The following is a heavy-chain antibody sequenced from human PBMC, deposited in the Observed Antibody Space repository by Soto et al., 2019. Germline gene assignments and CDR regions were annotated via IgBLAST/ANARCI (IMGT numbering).Heavy chain of an antibody. CDR3: ARPLRRVSDSGFDY. V-gene: IGHV4-39*01. Sequence: SETLSLTCTVSGGSISSSSYSWGLIRQPPGKGLEWIGSIYYSGSTSYNPSLKSRVTISVDTSKNQFSLKLSSVTAADTAVYYCARPLRRVSDSGFDYWGQGTLVTVSS. CDR2: IYYSGST. D-gene: IGHD2-15*01. J-gene: IGHJ4*02. CDR1: GGSISSSSYS.